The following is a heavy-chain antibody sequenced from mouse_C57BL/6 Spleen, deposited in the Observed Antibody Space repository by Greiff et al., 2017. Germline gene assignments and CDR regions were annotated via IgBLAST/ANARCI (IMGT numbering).Heavy chain of an antibody. D-gene: IGHD2-3*01. V-gene: IGHV1-81*01. CDR1: GYTFTSYG. Sequence: VKLMESGAELARPGASVKLSCKASGYTFTSYGISWVKQRTGQGLEWIGEIYPRSGHTFYNEKFKGKATLTAENSSSTAYMELRSLTSEDSAVYFCARGVIYDGYLYYAMYYWGQGTSVTVSS. CDR3: ARGVIYDGYLYYAMYY. J-gene: IGHJ4*01. CDR2: IYPRSGHT.